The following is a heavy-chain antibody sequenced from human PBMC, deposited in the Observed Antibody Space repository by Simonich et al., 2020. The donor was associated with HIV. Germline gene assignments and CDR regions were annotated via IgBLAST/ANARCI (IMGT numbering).Heavy chain of an antibody. V-gene: IGHV3-30*07. CDR3: ASGGSISSVWADDY. CDR1: GFTFSSYP. Sequence: QVQLVESGAGVVQPGRSLRLSCAASGFTFSSYPMHWVRQAPGQGLEVAAVISYDGSNKYYADSVKGRFTISRDNSKNTLYLQMNSLRAEDTAVYYCASGGSISSVWADDYWGQGTLVTVSS. D-gene: IGHD3-16*01. CDR2: ISYDGSNK. J-gene: IGHJ4*02.